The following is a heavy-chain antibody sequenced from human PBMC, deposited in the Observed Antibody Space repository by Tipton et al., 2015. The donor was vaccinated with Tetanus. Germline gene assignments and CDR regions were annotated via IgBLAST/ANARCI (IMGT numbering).Heavy chain of an antibody. J-gene: IGHJ4*02. Sequence: SLRLSCAASGFTFNNYAMHWVRQASGKGLEWVAVISYDGSNKYDAESVKGRLTISRDNSNNTLYVQMDSLRAEDTAVYYCARGPYHYGDYYFDYWGRGTLVTVSS. CDR3: ARGPYHYGDYYFDY. CDR1: GFTFNNYA. D-gene: IGHD4-17*01. CDR2: ISYDGSNK. V-gene: IGHV3-30-3*01.